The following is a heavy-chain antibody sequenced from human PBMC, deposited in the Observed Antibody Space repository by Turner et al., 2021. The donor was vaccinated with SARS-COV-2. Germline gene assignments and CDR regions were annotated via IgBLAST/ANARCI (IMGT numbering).Heavy chain of an antibody. Sequence: EVQLVESGGGLVKPGGSLRLSCAAPGFTFSSYSMNWVRQAPGKGLEWVSSIRSSSSYIYYADSVKGRFTISRDNAKNSLYLQMNSLRAEDTAVYYCARDVPTYYYDSSGYYTDAFDIWGQGTMVTVSS. V-gene: IGHV3-21*01. D-gene: IGHD3-22*01. CDR3: ARDVPTYYYDSSGYYTDAFDI. CDR1: GFTFSSYS. CDR2: IRSSSSYI. J-gene: IGHJ3*02.